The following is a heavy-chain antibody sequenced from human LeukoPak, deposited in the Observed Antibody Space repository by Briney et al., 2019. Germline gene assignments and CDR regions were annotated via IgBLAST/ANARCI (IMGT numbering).Heavy chain of an antibody. J-gene: IGHJ3*02. Sequence: SVKVSCKASGGTCSSYSTSWVRQAPRQGLVWMGGIIPIFGTANYAQKFKGRVTITADGSTSTAYMELSSLRSEDTAVYYCAREGLSNDYTDPFDIWGQGTMVTVSS. V-gene: IGHV1-69*13. D-gene: IGHD4-11*01. CDR3: AREGLSNDYTDPFDI. CDR1: GGTCSSYS. CDR2: IIPIFGTA.